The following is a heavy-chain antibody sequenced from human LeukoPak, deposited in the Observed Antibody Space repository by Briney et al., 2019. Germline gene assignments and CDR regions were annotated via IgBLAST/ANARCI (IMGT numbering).Heavy chain of an antibody. CDR2: IRYDGSNK. V-gene: IGHV3-30*02. CDR3: AKGNSGSYRFDAFDI. Sequence: QPGGSLRLSCAASGFTLSSYGMHWVRQAPGKGLEWVAFIRYDGSNKYYADSVKGRFTISRDNSKNTLYLQMNSLRAEDTAVYYCAKGNSGSYRFDAFDIWGQGTMVTVSS. CDR1: GFTLSSYG. D-gene: IGHD1-26*01. J-gene: IGHJ3*02.